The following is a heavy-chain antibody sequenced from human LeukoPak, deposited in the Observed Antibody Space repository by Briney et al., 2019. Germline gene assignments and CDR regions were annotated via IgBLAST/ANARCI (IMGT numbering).Heavy chain of an antibody. D-gene: IGHD3-3*01. CDR3: AKPYDPSRYFDY. CDR1: GFIFSNYG. V-gene: IGHV3-30*02. CDR2: IRYDGNKK. J-gene: IGHJ4*02. Sequence: GGSLRLSCAASGFIFSNYGMHWVRQTPGKGLEWVAFIRYDGNKKDYADSVKGRFTISRDNSRNTLYLQMNSLRAEDTAVYYCAKPYDPSRYFDYWGQGTLVTVSS.